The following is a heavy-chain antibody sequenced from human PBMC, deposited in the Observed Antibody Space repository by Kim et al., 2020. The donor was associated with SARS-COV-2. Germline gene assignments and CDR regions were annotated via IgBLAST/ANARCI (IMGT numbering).Heavy chain of an antibody. V-gene: IGHV4-39*01. D-gene: IGHD3-3*02. Sequence: YYNPSLKGRVTMSVDRSKNQFSLNRRSMTAADTAVYYCARQSFRRDSSDFWGQGTQVTVSS. J-gene: IGHJ4*02. CDR3: ARQSFRRDSSDF.